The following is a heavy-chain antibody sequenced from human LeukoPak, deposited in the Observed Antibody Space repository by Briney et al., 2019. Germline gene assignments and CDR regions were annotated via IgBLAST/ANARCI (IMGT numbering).Heavy chain of an antibody. V-gene: IGHV4-59*01. Sequence: PSETLSPTCTGSGVSISSYYWSWIGQPPGQGLDWIGYIYYSGTTNYNPSLKSRVTISVDTSKNQLSLKLNSVTAADTAVYYCVRDSRHSSRGNWFDPWGQGTLVTVSS. D-gene: IGHD6-13*01. J-gene: IGHJ5*02. CDR2: IYYSGTT. CDR1: GVSISSYY. CDR3: VRDSRHSSRGNWFDP.